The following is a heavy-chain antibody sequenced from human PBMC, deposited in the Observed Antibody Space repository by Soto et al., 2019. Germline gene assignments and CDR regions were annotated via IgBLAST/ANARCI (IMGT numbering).Heavy chain of an antibody. CDR1: GFTFSDYY. CDR3: ARDTATYIWGSYRFDY. D-gene: IGHD3-16*02. J-gene: IGHJ4*02. Sequence: GGSLRLSCAASGFTFSDYYMSWIRQAPGKGLEWVSYISSSGSTIYYADSVKGRFTISRDNAKNSLYLQMNSLRAEDTAVYYCARDTATYIWGSYRFDYWGQGTLVTVSS. V-gene: IGHV3-11*01. CDR2: ISSSGSTI.